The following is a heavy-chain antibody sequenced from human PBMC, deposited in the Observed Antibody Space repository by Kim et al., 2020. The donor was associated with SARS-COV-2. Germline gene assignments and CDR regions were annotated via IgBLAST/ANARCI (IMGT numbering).Heavy chain of an antibody. J-gene: IGHJ4*02. CDR3: ASPGGTPPGFRWLGELTAPLDC. CDR2: IIAYFGTA. D-gene: IGHD3-10*01. CDR1: GCTFSSYG. Sequence: SVTVSCKASGCTFSSYGISWVRQAPGQGLEWMGGIIAYFGTANYAQKLQGRVTITADASTSTAYMELSSLRSDDTAVYYCASPGGTPPGFRWLGELTAPLDCWGQGTLVTVSS. V-gene: IGHV1-69*13.